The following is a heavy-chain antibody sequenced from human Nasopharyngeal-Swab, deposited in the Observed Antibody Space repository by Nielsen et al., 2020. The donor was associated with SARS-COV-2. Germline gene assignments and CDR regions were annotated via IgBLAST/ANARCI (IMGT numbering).Heavy chain of an antibody. CDR1: GGSFSGYY. D-gene: IGHD2-21*02. J-gene: IGHJ4*02. CDR3: ARGPVVAYCGGDCYSEVILPGFDY. CDR2: INHSGST. Sequence: SETLSLPCAVYGGSFSGYYWSWIRQPPGKGLEWIGEINHSGSTNYNPSLKSRVTISVDTSKNQFSLKLSSVTAADTALYYCARGPVVAYCGGDCYSEVILPGFDYWGQGTLVTVSS. V-gene: IGHV4-34*01.